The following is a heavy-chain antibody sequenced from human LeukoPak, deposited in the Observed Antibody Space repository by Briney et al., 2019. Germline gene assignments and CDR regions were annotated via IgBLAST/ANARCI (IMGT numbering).Heavy chain of an antibody. J-gene: IGHJ6*03. CDR3: ARDPYSGGYGDDYYYYMDV. CDR1: GFTFSTFA. Sequence: AGSLSLSCAASGFTFSTFAMIWVRQPPGKGLEWVSSITSTRSYMYYADSVNGRFTISRDNAKNSLYLHMSSLRAEATAVYYCARDPYSGGYGDDYYYYMDVWGKGTTVTISS. CDR2: ITSTRSYM. D-gene: IGHD1-26*01. V-gene: IGHV3-21*01.